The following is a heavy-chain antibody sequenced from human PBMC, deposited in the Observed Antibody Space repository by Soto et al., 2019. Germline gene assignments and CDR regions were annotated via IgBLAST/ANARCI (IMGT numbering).Heavy chain of an antibody. J-gene: IGHJ3*02. CDR2: INHSGST. CDR3: ARALGYCSGGSCVSAFDI. CDR1: GGSFSGYY. V-gene: IGHV4-34*01. Sequence: QVQLQQWGAGLLKPSETLSLTCAVYGGSFSGYYWSWIRQPPGKGLEWIGEINHSGSTNYNPSLKRRVTISVDTSKNQFSLKLSSVTAADTAVYYCARALGYCSGGSCVSAFDIWGQGTMVTVSS. D-gene: IGHD2-15*01.